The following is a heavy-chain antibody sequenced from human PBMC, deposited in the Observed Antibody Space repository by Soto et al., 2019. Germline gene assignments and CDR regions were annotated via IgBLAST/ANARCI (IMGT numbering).Heavy chain of an antibody. CDR3: ARQSGGYYYYGMDV. V-gene: IGHV4-31*03. D-gene: IGHD1-26*01. Sequence: SETLSLTCTVSGGSISSGGYYWSWIRQHPGKGLEWIGYIYYSGSTYYNPSLKSRVTISVDTSKNQFSLKLSSATAADTAVYYCARQSGGYYYYGMDVWGQGTTVTVSS. CDR2: IYYSGST. CDR1: GGSISSGGYY. J-gene: IGHJ6*02.